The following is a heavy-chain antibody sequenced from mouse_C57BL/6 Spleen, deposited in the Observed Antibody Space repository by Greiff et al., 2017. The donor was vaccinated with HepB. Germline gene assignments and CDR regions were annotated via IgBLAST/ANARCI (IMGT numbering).Heavy chain of an antibody. V-gene: IGHV1-82*01. J-gene: IGHJ2*01. D-gene: IGHD2-3*01. CDR1: GYAFSSSW. CDR2: IYPGDGDT. CDR3: ARRGVTGPFFDY. Sequence: QVQLQESGPELVKPGASVKISCKASGYAFSSSWMNWVKQRPGKGLEWIGRIYPGDGDTNYNGKFKGKATLTADKSSSTAYMQLSSLTSEDSAVYFCARRGVTGPFFDYWGQGTTLTVSS.